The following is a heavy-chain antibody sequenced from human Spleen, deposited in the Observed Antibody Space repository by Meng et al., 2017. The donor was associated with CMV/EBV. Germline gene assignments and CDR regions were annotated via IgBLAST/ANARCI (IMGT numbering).Heavy chain of an antibody. Sequence: GGSLRLSCAASGFTFSSYEMNWVRQAPGKGLEWLSYISSSGSTRHYADSVKGRFTISRDNAKNSLDLQMDNLRAEDTAVYYCARGGSGSYLSMYWGQGTLVTVSS. CDR1: GFTFSSYE. D-gene: IGHD3-10*01. CDR2: ISSSGSTR. J-gene: IGHJ4*02. V-gene: IGHV3-48*03. CDR3: ARGGSGSYLSMY.